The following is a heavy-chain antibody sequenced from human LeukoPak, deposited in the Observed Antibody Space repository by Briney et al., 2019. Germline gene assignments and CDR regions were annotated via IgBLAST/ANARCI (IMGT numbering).Heavy chain of an antibody. V-gene: IGHV1-69*13. CDR3: ACDYYDSSGYYTLS. J-gene: IGHJ4*02. CDR1: GYTFTGYY. Sequence: ASVKVSCKASGYTFTGYYMHWVRQAPGQGLEWMGGIIPIFGTANYAQKFQGRVTITADESTSTAYMELSSLRSEDTAVYYCACDYYDSSGYYTLSWGQGTLVTVSS. CDR2: IIPIFGTA. D-gene: IGHD3-22*01.